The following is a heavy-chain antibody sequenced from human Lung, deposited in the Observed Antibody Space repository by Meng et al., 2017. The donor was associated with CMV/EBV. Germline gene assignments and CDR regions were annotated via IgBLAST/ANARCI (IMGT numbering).Heavy chain of an antibody. V-gene: IGHV3-23*01. CDR3: AKDWVDIVVVPAADV. CDR1: GFTFSSYA. Sequence: GEXXKISCAASGFTFSSYAMSWVRQAPGKGLEWVSAISGSGGSTYYADSVKGRFTISRDNSKNTLYLQMNSLRAEDTAAYYCAKDWVDIVVVPAADVWGQGTXVTVSS. J-gene: IGHJ6*02. D-gene: IGHD2-2*03. CDR2: ISGSGGST.